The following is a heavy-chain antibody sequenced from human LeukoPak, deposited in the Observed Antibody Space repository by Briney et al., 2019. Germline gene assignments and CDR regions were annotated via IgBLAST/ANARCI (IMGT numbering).Heavy chain of an antibody. V-gene: IGHV4-4*07. J-gene: IGHJ3*02. D-gene: IGHD1-26*01. CDR3: ATEYSGSYFRAFDI. Sequence: SETLSLTCTVSGGSISSYFWSWVRQPAGKGLEWIGRIYTSGTTNYNPSLKSRVIMSVDTSNNQFSLNLSSVTAADTAVYYCATEYSGSYFRAFDIWGQGTMVTVSS. CDR2: IYTSGTT. CDR1: GGSISSYF.